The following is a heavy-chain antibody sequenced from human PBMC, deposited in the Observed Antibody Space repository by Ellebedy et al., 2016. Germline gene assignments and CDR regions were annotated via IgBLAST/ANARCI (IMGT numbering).Heavy chain of an antibody. Sequence: ASVKVSXXASGYTSTTYEINWVRQATGQGLEWMGRMNPYSGYTGYAQKFQGRITMTRNTSTTTAYMALSSLTSEDTAVYYCARGGSPWGVWGQGTTVTVSS. CDR2: MNPYSGYT. V-gene: IGHV1-8*01. CDR1: GYTSTTYE. CDR3: ARGGSPWGV. J-gene: IGHJ6*02. D-gene: IGHD7-27*01.